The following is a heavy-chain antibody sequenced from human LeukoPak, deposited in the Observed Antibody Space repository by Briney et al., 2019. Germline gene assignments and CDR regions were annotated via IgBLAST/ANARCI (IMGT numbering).Heavy chain of an antibody. V-gene: IGHV4-61*01. CDR2: IYYSGST. D-gene: IGHD2-15*01. CDR3: ARGRMIVVVVAAYFDL. Sequence: PSETLSLTCTVSGGSVSSGSYYWSWIRQPPGKGLEWIGYIYYSGSTNYNPSLKSRVTISVDTTKNQFSLKLSSVTAADTAVYYCARGRMIVVVVAAYFDLWGRGTLVTVSS. CDR1: GGSVSSGSYY. J-gene: IGHJ2*01.